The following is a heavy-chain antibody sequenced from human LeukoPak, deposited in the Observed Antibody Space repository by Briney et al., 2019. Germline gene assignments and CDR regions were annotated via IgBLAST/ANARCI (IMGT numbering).Heavy chain of an antibody. CDR3: AKGVKGWLLLYFDY. D-gene: IGHD5-18*01. V-gene: IGHV3-9*01. CDR2: ISWNSGSI. CDR1: GFTFDDYA. Sequence: GGSLRLSCAASGFTFDDYAMHWVRQAPGKGLEWVSGISWNSGSIGYADSVKGRFTISRDNAKNSLYLQMNSLRAEDTALYYCAKGVKGWLLLYFDYWGQGTLVTVSS. J-gene: IGHJ4*02.